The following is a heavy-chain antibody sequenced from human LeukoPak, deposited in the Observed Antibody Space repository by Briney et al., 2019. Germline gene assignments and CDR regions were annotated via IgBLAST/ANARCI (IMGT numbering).Heavy chain of an antibody. Sequence: GASVKVSCKASGYTFTTYDINWVRQATGQGLEWMAWMNPNSGNTGYAQKFQGRVTMTRNTSISTAYMELSSLRFEDTAVYYCARVAGNCGGDCYRLVYWGQGTLVTVSS. CDR3: ARVAGNCGGDCYRLVY. D-gene: IGHD2-21*01. CDR2: MNPNSGNT. J-gene: IGHJ4*02. V-gene: IGHV1-8*01. CDR1: GYTFTTYD.